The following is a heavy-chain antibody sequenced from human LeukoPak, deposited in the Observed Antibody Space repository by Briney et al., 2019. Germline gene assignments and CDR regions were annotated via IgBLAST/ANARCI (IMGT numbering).Heavy chain of an antibody. J-gene: IGHJ4*02. CDR3: TQGGELMNY. CDR2: IYYSGST. D-gene: IGHD1-26*01. CDR1: GGSISSYY. Sequence: SETLSLTCTVSGGSISSYYWSWIRQPPGKGLEWIGYIYYSGSTNYSPSLKSRVTISVDTSKNQFSLKLSSVTAADTAVYYCTQGGELMNYWGQGTLVTVSS. V-gene: IGHV4-59*08.